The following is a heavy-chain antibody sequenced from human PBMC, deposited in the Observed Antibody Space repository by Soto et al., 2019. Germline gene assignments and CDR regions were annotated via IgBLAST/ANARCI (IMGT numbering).Heavy chain of an antibody. D-gene: IGHD2-15*01. CDR3: ARGLKGSWTRPNFDC. CDR2: ITNGGGTT. Sequence: HPGGSLRLSCAASGFTFSSYAMSWVRQAPGKGLEWLSAITNGGGTTYYLDSVKGRFTISRDNSKNTLYLQMNSLGADDTAIYYCARGLKGSWTRPNFDCWGQGTLVTVSS. V-gene: IGHV3-23*01. J-gene: IGHJ4*02. CDR1: GFTFSSYA.